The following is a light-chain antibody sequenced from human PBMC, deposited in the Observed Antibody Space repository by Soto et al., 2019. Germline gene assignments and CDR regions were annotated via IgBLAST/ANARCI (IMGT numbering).Light chain of an antibody. CDR1: QSVSSY. Sequence: LIQTAPTLAVYGKEIDTLACRASQSVSSYLAWYQQKPGQAPRLLIYDASNRATGIPARFSGGGSGTEFTLAMPCRDPEDFAVYYCQYSGTAALTFAQGTRVEIK. CDR2: DAS. J-gene: IGKJ1*01. V-gene: IGKV3-11*01. CDR3: QYSGTAALT.